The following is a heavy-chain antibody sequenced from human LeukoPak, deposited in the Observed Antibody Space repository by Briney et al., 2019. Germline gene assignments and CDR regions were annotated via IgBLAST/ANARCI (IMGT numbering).Heavy chain of an antibody. CDR1: GFTFGSYA. V-gene: IGHV3-30*04. D-gene: IGHD3-10*01. Sequence: QTGRSLRLSCAASGFTFGSYAIHGAGKAPGKGLEGVAVISYDGSNKYYADSVKGRFTISRDNSKNTLYLQMNSLRAEDTAVYYCARDLSGSGSYYNWFDPWGQGTLVTVSS. CDR2: ISYDGSNK. J-gene: IGHJ5*02. CDR3: ARDLSGSGSYYNWFDP.